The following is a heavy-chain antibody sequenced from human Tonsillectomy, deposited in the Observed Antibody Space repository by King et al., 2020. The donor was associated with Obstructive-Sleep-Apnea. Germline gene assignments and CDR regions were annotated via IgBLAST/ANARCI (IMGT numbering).Heavy chain of an antibody. Sequence: QLQESGSGLVKPSQTLSLTCAVSGDSVSSVHYSWGWIRQPPGKGLEWIGDIFHTGSTYYNPSLKTRVTISVDRSKNQFSLDLNSVTAADTAVYYCARVNNTYYYDSSGYYYLPYFDYWGQGTLVTVSS. J-gene: IGHJ4*02. CDR1: GDSVSSVHYS. V-gene: IGHV4-30-2*01. CDR2: IFHTGST. CDR3: ARVNNTYYYDSSGYYYLPYFDY. D-gene: IGHD3-22*01.